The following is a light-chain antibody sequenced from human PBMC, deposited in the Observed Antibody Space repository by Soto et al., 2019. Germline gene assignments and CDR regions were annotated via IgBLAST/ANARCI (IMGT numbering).Light chain of an antibody. Sequence: EIVLTQSPATLSLSPGERATLSCRASQSVSSYLAWYQQKPGQAPRLLIYDASNRATGIPARFSGSRSGTDFTLTISSLEPEDFAVYYCQQRSIWPPDTFGQGTKLEIK. CDR1: QSVSSY. J-gene: IGKJ2*01. CDR2: DAS. V-gene: IGKV3-11*01. CDR3: QQRSIWPPDT.